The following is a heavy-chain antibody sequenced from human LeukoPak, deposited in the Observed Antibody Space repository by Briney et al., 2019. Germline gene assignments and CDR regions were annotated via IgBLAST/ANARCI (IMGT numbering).Heavy chain of an antibody. V-gene: IGHV3-33*01. J-gene: IGHJ4*02. D-gene: IGHD3-22*01. CDR1: GFTFSSYS. CDR2: IWYDGSNK. Sequence: RGSLRLSCAASGFTFSSYSMHCVRQAPGKGLEWVAVIWYDGSNKYYADSVKGRFTLSRDKSKNTLYLQNNSLRAEDTAVYYCARDPPGDNDSRGYYGGLDYWGQGTLVTVSS. CDR3: ARDPPGDNDSRGYYGGLDY.